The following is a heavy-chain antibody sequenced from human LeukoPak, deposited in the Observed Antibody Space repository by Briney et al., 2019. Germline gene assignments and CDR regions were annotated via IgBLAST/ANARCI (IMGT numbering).Heavy chain of an antibody. D-gene: IGHD4-23*01. CDR3: ARELLQRVVTGGADY. V-gene: IGHV1-2*02. J-gene: IGHJ4*02. CDR2: INPNSGGT. CDR1: GYTFTGYY. Sequence: ASVKVSCKASGYTFTGYYMHWVRQAPGQGLEWMGWINPNSGGTNYAQKFQGRVTMTRDTSISTAYMELSRLRSDDTAVYYCARELLQRVVTGGADYWGQGTLVTVSS.